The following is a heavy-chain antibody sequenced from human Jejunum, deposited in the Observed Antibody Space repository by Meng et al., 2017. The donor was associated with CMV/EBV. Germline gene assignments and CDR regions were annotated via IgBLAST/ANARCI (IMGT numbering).Heavy chain of an antibody. Sequence: QGPVKGSGPGLVKPSGPLSLTFAVSGGSISSSNWWSWVRQPPGKGLEWIGEIYHSGSTNYNPSLKSRVTISVDKSKNQFSLKLSSVTAADTAVYYCASFPPPGKQWLVTDYWGQGTLVTVSS. V-gene: IGHV4-4*02. J-gene: IGHJ4*02. CDR3: ASFPPPGKQWLVTDY. CDR2: IYHSGST. D-gene: IGHD6-19*01. CDR1: GGSISSSNW.